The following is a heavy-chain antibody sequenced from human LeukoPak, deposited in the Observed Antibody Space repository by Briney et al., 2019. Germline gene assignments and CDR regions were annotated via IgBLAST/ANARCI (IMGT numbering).Heavy chain of an antibody. J-gene: IGHJ4*02. CDR3: VSARLTVAGVNPDY. V-gene: IGHV3-74*01. D-gene: IGHD6-19*01. Sequence: GGSLRLSCAASRFTFSRYLMHWIQQAPGKGLVWVSRISTDGSSTSYADSVKGRFTISRDNAKNTLYLQMSSLRADDTAVYYCVSARLTVAGVNPDYWGQGTLVTVSS. CDR2: ISTDGSST. CDR1: RFTFSRYL.